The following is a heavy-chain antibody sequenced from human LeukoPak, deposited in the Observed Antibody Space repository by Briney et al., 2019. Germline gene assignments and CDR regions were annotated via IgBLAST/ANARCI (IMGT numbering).Heavy chain of an antibody. J-gene: IGHJ3*02. V-gene: IGHV1-69*13. CDR3: AGPFAVTLDDAFDI. D-gene: IGHD2-21*02. CDR1: GGTFSSYA. Sequence: GASVKVSCKASGGTFSSYAISWVRQAPGQGLEWMGGIIPIFGIANYAQKFQGRVTINADESTSTAYMELSSLRSEDTAVYYCAGPFAVTLDDAFDIWGQGTMVTVSS. CDR2: IIPIFGIA.